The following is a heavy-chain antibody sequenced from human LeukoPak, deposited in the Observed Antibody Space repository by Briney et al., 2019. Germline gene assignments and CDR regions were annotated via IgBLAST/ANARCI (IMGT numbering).Heavy chain of an antibody. CDR1: GGSISSGGYY. Sequence: RPSETLSLTCTVSGGSISSGGYYWSWIRQHPGKGLEWIGYIYYSGSTYYNPSLKSRVTISVDTSKNQFSLKLSSVTAADTAVYYCARDYYDFWSGYPLTYGMDVWGQGTTVTVSS. CDR2: IYYSGST. CDR3: ARDYYDFWSGYPLTYGMDV. J-gene: IGHJ6*02. D-gene: IGHD3-3*01. V-gene: IGHV4-61*08.